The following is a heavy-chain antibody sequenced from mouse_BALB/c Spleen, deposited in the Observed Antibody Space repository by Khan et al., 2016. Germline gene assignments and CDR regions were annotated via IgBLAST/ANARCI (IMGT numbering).Heavy chain of an antibody. Sequence: EVQLLESGGGLVQPGGSLTLSCAASGFDFSRYWMSWVRQAPGKGLEWIGEINPDSSTINYTPSLKDKFIISGDNAKNTLYLKMSKVRSEDTALYYCTRLYSYGTSDDWGQGTTLTVSS. CDR1: GFDFSRYW. CDR2: INPDSSTI. CDR3: TRLYSYGTSDD. D-gene: IGHD1-1*01. J-gene: IGHJ2*01. V-gene: IGHV4-1*02.